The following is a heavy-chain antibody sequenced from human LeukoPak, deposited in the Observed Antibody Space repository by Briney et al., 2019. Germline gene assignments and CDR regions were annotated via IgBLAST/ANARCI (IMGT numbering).Heavy chain of an antibody. Sequence: GGSLRLSCAASGFSVTNNYITWVRQAPGKGLEWVSVMYTGGTLYYADSVKGRFTISRDISKNTLYLQMTSLRAEDTAVYYCAKDPSYWGQGTLVTVSS. CDR2: MYTGGTL. CDR3: AKDPSY. CDR1: GFSVTNNY. V-gene: IGHV3-53*01. J-gene: IGHJ4*02.